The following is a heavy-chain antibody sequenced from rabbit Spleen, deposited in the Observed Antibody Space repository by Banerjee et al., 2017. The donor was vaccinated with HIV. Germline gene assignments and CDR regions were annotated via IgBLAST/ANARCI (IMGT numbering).Heavy chain of an antibody. CDR3: ARDQTGSNVGFLSRLDL. D-gene: IGHD1-1*01. Sequence: QSLEESGGDLVKPGASLTLTCTASGFSFSSRYYIYWVRQAPGKGLEWIGCIYTGSGITYYASWAKGRFTISKTSSTTVTLQMTSLTAADTATYFCARDQTGSNVGFLSRLDLWGPGTLVTVS. CDR1: GFSFSSRYY. V-gene: IGHV1S40*01. CDR2: IYTGSGIT. J-gene: IGHJ3*01.